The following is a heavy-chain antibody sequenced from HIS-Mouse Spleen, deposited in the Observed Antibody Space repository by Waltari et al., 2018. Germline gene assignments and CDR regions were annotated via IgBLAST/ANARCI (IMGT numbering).Heavy chain of an antibody. J-gene: IGHJ5*02. CDR3: ARSPYYDFWSGYSDNWFDP. V-gene: IGHV4-31*03. CDR1: GGSISSGCFY. Sequence: QVQLQESGPGLGKPSQTLSLTCTVSGGSISSGCFYWSWIRPPPGRGLEWIGYIYYSGSTYYNPSLKSRVTISVDTSKNQFSLKLSSVTAADTAVYYCARSPYYDFWSGYSDNWFDPWGQGTLVTVSS. CDR2: IYYSGST. D-gene: IGHD3-3*01.